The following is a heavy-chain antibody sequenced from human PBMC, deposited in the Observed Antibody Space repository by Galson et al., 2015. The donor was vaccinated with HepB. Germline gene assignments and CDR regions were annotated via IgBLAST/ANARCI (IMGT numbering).Heavy chain of an antibody. CDR1: GFTFDDYT. J-gene: IGHJ3*02. V-gene: IGHV3-43*01. Sequence: SLRLSCAASGFTFDDYTMHWVRQAPGKGLEWVSLISWDGGSTYYADSVKGRFTISRDNSKNSLYLQMNSLRTEDTALYYCAKDIRSRDGYNYAFDIWGQGTMVTVSS. CDR2: ISWDGGST. CDR3: AKDIRSRDGYNYAFDI. D-gene: IGHD5-24*01.